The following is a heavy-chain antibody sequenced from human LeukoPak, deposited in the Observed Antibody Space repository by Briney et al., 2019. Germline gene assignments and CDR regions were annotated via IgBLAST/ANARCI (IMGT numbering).Heavy chain of an antibody. CDR2: IKQDGSEK. J-gene: IGHJ4*02. V-gene: IGHV3-7*01. Sequence: GGSLRLSCAASGFSFSSYWMSWVRQAPGKGLEWVANIKQDGSEKYYVDSVKGRFTISRDNAGNSLFLQMNSLRAEDTAVYYCTRDIAVAGTLDHWGQGTLVTVSS. D-gene: IGHD6-19*01. CDR1: GFSFSSYW. CDR3: TRDIAVAGTLDH.